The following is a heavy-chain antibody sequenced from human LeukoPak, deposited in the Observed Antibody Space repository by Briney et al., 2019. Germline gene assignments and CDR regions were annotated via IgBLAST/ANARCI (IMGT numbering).Heavy chain of an antibody. CDR2: ISDTDTIR. Sequence: GGSLRLSCAASGFIFSDYEINWVRQAPGKGLEWISYISDTDTIRHYGDSVKGRFSVSRDNDQNSVYLQMNSLRVEDTAVYFCAREAQIGAGEALDIWGRGTMVTVSS. CDR3: AREAQIGAGEALDI. J-gene: IGHJ3*02. D-gene: IGHD7-27*01. CDR1: GFIFSDYE. V-gene: IGHV3-48*03.